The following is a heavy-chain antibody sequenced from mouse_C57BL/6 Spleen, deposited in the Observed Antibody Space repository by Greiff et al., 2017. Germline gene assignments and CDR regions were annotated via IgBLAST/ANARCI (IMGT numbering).Heavy chain of an antibody. V-gene: IGHV2-3*01. J-gene: IGHJ3*01. Sequence: QVQLKESGPGLVAPSQSLSITCTASGFSLTSYGVSWVRQPPGKGLEWLGVIWGDGSTNNYSAHISSLGNSKDNSKSQVSLKLNSLQTDDTAAYYCAKTNLDYAFAYWGQGTLVTVSA. D-gene: IGHD2-4*01. CDR3: AKTNLDYAFAY. CDR2: IWGDGST. CDR1: GFSLTSYG.